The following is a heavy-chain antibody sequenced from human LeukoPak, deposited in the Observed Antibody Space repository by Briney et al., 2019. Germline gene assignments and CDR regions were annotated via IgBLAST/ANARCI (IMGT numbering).Heavy chain of an antibody. D-gene: IGHD5-24*01. V-gene: IGHV5-51*01. Sequence: GESLKISGKGSGYSFTSYWIGGVRQMPGKGLEWMGIIYPGDSDTRYSPSFQGQVTISADKSISPAYMQWSSLKASDTAMYYCAKSEMATTFNWFDPWGQGTLVTVSS. J-gene: IGHJ5*02. CDR3: AKSEMATTFNWFDP. CDR2: IYPGDSDT. CDR1: GYSFTSYW.